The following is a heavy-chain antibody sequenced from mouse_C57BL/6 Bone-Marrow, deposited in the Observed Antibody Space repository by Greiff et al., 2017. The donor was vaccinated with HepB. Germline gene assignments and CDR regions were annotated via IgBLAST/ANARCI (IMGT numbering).Heavy chain of an antibody. CDR3: ASPITTVVAAWFAY. V-gene: IGHV5-2*01. D-gene: IGHD1-1*01. CDR2: INSDGGST. J-gene: IGHJ3*01. Sequence: DVMLVESGGGLVQPGESLKLSCESNEYEFPSHDMSWVRKTPEKRLELVAAINSDGGSTYYPDTMERRFIISRDNTKKTLYLQMSSLRSEDTALYYCASPITTVVAAWFAYWGQGTLVTVSA. CDR1: EYEFPSHD.